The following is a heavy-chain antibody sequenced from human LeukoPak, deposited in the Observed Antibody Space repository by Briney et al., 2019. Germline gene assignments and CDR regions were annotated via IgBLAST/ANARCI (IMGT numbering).Heavy chain of an antibody. CDR1: GGTFSSYA. CDR3: ARIYLGAFDI. CDR2: IIPIFGTA. J-gene: IGHJ3*02. D-gene: IGHD3-16*01. V-gene: IGHV1-69*05. Sequence: SVKVSCKASGGTFSSYAISWVRQAHGQGLEWMGRIIPIFGTANYAQKFQGGVTITTDESTSTAYMELSSLRSEDTAVYYCARIYLGAFDIWGQGTMVTVSS.